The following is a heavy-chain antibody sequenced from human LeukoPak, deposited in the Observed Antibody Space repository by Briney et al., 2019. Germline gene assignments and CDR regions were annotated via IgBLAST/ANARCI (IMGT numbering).Heavy chain of an antibody. CDR1: GGSISSYY. D-gene: IGHD6-19*01. Sequence: SETLSLTCTVSGGSISSYYWSWIRQPPGKGLEWIGYIYYSGSTNYNPSLKSRVTISADTSKNQFSLKLSSVTAADTAVYYCARHQRRIAVAGVVVSGGVFDPWGQGTLVTVSS. J-gene: IGHJ5*02. CDR2: IYYSGST. V-gene: IGHV4-59*08. CDR3: ARHQRRIAVAGVVVSGGVFDP.